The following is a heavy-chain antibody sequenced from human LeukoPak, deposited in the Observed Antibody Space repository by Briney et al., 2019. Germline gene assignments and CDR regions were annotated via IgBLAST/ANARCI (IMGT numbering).Heavy chain of an antibody. Sequence: ASVKVSCKASGYTFTSYGISWVRQAPGQGLEWMGWISAYNGNTNYAQKLQGRVTMTTDTSTSTAYMELRSLRSDDTAVYYCARGPPPYYDILTGYYTEGSYFDYWGQGTLVTVSS. V-gene: IGHV1-18*01. CDR1: GYTFTSYG. D-gene: IGHD3-9*01. CDR3: ARGPPPYYDILTGYYTEGSYFDY. J-gene: IGHJ4*02. CDR2: ISAYNGNT.